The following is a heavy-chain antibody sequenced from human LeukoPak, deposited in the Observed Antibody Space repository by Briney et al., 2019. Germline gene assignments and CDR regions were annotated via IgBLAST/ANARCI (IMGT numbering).Heavy chain of an antibody. Sequence: GGSLRLSCAASGFTFSSYAMHWVRQAPGKGLEWVAVISYDGSNKYYADSVKGRFTISRDNSKNTLYLQMNSLRAEDTAVYYCAREFGTGYFDYWGQGTLVTVSS. V-gene: IGHV3-30*04. D-gene: IGHD3-10*01. CDR3: AREFGTGYFDY. CDR2: ISYDGSNK. J-gene: IGHJ4*02. CDR1: GFTFSSYA.